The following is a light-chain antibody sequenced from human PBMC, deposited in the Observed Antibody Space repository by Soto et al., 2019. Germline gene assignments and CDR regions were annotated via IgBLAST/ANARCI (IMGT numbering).Light chain of an antibody. Sequence: EIVLTQSPGTLSLSPGERATLSCRASQSVSSRYLAWYQQKAGQAPRLLIYGASSRATGIPDRFSGSGSGTYFTLTISRLEPKDFAVYYCQQYGISRPITFGGGTKVEIK. V-gene: IGKV3-20*01. J-gene: IGKJ4*01. CDR1: QSVSSRY. CDR3: QQYGISRPIT. CDR2: GAS.